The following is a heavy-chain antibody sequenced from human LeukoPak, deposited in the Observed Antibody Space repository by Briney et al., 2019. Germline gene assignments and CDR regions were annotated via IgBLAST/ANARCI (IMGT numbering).Heavy chain of an antibody. CDR2: IDYDGSST. CDR1: GFTFSGYW. Sequence: GGSLRLSCAASGFTFSGYWMHWVRQAPGKGLVWVSRIDYDGSSTIYADSVTGRFTLSRDNAKNTLYLQMNSLRAEDTAVYYCARDGGVGAKGAFDIWGQGTMVTVSS. J-gene: IGHJ3*02. V-gene: IGHV3-74*01. D-gene: IGHD1-26*01. CDR3: ARDGGVGAKGAFDI.